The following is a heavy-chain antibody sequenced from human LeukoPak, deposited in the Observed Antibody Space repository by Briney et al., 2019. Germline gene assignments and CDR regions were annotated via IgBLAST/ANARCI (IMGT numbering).Heavy chain of an antibody. CDR2: IIPIFGTA. V-gene: IGHV1-69*05. J-gene: IGHJ4*02. D-gene: IGHD1-26*01. CDR3: SREDKWELLPGNFDY. CDR1: GGTFSSYA. Sequence: GASVKVSCKASGGTFSSYAISWVRQAPGQGLEWMGRIIPIFGTANYAQKFQGRVTITTDESTSTAYMELSRLRSEDTAVYYCSREDKWELLPGNFDYWGQGTLVTVSS.